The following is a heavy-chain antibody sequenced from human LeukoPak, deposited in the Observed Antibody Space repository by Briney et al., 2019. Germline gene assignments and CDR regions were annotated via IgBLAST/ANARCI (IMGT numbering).Heavy chain of an antibody. Sequence: GGSLRLSCAASGFTFSSYAMSWVRQAPGKGLEWVSAISGSGGSTHYADSVKGRFTISRDNAKNSLYLQMNSLRAEDTAVYYCARDWPFSYGSGSDYYYYYMDVWGKGTTVTVSS. V-gene: IGHV3-23*01. J-gene: IGHJ6*03. D-gene: IGHD3-10*01. CDR3: ARDWPFSYGSGSDYYYYYMDV. CDR2: ISGSGGST. CDR1: GFTFSSYA.